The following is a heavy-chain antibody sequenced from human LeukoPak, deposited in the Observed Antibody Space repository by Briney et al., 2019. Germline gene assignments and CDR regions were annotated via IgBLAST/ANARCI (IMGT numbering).Heavy chain of an antibody. Sequence: GASVKVCCKASGYTFTGYYMHWVRQAPGQGLEWMGWINPNSGGTNYAQKFQGRVTMTRDTSISTAYMELSRLRSDDTAVYYCARGSIMITFGGVIGNFDYWGQGTLVTVSS. CDR1: GYTFTGYY. CDR2: INPNSGGT. V-gene: IGHV1-2*02. CDR3: ARGSIMITFGGVIGNFDY. D-gene: IGHD3-16*02. J-gene: IGHJ4*02.